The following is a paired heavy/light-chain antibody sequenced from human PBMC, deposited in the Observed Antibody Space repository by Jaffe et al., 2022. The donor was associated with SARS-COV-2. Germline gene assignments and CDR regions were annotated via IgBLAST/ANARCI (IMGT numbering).Light chain of an antibody. CDR3: SSYTTTNTRV. Sequence: QSALTQPASVSGSPGQSIAVSCTGTSSVLLDYKSVSWYQQHPGRAPKLIIYDVSNRPSGVSDRFSGSKSGNTASLTISGLQAEDEADYYCSSYTTTNTRVFGGGTKLTVL. CDR1: SSVLLDYKS. J-gene: IGLJ3*02. V-gene: IGLV2-14*03. CDR2: DVS.
Heavy chain of an antibody. CDR2: IRHDDSNK. V-gene: IGHV3-30*02. CDR3: ATDRDDHYFGD. CDR1: GLTFRNYG. Sequence: QVQLVESGGGMVQSGRSLRLSCAASGLTFRNYGMHWVRQAPGKGLEWVTFIRHDDSNKYYGDSVKGRFTVSRDNSKNMVWLQINSLRAEDSAVYYCATDRDDHYFGDWGQGTQVTVSS. J-gene: IGHJ4*02.